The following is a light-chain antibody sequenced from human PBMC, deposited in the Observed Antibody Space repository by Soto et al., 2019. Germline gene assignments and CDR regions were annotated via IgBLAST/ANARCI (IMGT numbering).Light chain of an antibody. CDR2: AAS. CDR1: QGISNS. Sequence: DIQMTQSPSSLSASVGDTLTITCRASQGISNSLAWYQQKPGKVPDLLIYAASTLQSGVPSRFSDSGSGTDFTLTSSSLQPEDVATNYSQEYHSPPFTFGPRTKVDI. V-gene: IGKV1-27*01. J-gene: IGKJ3*01. CDR3: QEYHSPPFT.